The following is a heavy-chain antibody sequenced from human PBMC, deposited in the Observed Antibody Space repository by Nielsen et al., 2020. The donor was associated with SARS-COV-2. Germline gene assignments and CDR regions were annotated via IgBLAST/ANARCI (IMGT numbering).Heavy chain of an antibody. CDR1: GYTFTSYA. V-gene: IGHV1-69*06. CDR2: IIPIFGTA. J-gene: IGHJ4*02. D-gene: IGHD6-13*01. CDR3: ARRYSSSWYPFDY. Sequence: SVKASCKASGYTFTSYAISWVRQAPGQGLEWMGGIIPIFGTANYAQKFQGRVTITADKSTSTAYMELSSLRSEDTAVYYCARRYSSSWYPFDYWGQGTLVTVSS.